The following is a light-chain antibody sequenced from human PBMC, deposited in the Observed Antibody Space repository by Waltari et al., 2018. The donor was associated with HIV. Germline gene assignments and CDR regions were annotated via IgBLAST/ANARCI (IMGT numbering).Light chain of an antibody. Sequence: DIVMTQSQESLAVSLGDRDTINCKSSQSVLYSSNNKKYLAWYQQRPGQPPKLLIYWASTRESGVPDRFSGSGSGTDFTLTISSLQAEDVAVYYCQQYYSIPPTFGQGTKVEIK. CDR1: QSVLYSSNNKKY. J-gene: IGKJ1*01. V-gene: IGKV4-1*01. CDR2: WAS. CDR3: QQYYSIPPT.